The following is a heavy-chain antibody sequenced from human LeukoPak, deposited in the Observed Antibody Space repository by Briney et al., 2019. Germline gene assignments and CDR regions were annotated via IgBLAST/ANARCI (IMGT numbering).Heavy chain of an antibody. CDR3: AGLVGRYSSGLYYYYFDY. V-gene: IGHV4-4*02. J-gene: IGHJ4*02. CDR1: GDSINSLDL. D-gene: IGHD3-22*01. CDR2: MYLSGTT. Sequence: PSETLSLTCTVSGDSINSLDLWSWVRQPPGKGLEWIGEMYLSGTTHSNPSVKSRVTISIDKSRNQFFLNLSSVTAADTAVYYCAGLVGRYSSGLYYYYFDYWGQGTLVTVSS.